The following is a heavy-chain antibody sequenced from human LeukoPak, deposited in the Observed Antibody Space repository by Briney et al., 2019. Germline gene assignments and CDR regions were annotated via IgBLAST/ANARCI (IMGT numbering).Heavy chain of an antibody. Sequence: SETLSLTCTVSGGSISSSSYYWGWIRQPPGKGLEWIGSIYYSGSTYYNPSLKSRVTISVDTSKNQFSLKLSCVTAADTAVYYCARSKEVLLWFGEYPEFDYWGQGTLVTVSS. D-gene: IGHD3-10*01. CDR2: IYYSGST. CDR3: ARSKEVLLWFGEYPEFDY. CDR1: GGSISSSSYY. J-gene: IGHJ4*02. V-gene: IGHV4-39*01.